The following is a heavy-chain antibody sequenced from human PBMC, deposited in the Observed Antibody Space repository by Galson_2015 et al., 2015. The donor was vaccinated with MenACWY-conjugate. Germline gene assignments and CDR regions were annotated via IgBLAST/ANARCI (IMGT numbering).Heavy chain of an antibody. V-gene: IGHV3-21*01. CDR3: ARVSSGSYYDDY. Sequence: SLRLSCAASGFTFSSYSMNWVRQAPGKGLEWVSSISSSSSYIYYADSVKGRFTISRDNAKNSLYLQMNSLRAEDTAVYYCARVSSGSYYDDYWGQGTLVTVSS. CDR1: GFTFSSYS. D-gene: IGHD1-26*01. CDR2: ISSSSSYI. J-gene: IGHJ4*02.